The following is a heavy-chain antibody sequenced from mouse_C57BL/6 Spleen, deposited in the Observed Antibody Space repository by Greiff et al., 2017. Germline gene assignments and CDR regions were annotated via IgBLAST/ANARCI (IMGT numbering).Heavy chain of an antibody. CDR1: GYSITSGYY. CDR2: ISYDGSN. J-gene: IGHJ3*01. D-gene: IGHD1-1*01. CDR3: ARGDIYYYGSSYGFAY. Sequence: EVQLVESGPGLVKPSQSLSLTCSVTGYSITSGYYWNWIRQFPGSKLEWMGYISYDGSNNYNPSLKNRISITRDTSKNPFFLKWNSVTSEDTATYYCARGDIYYYGSSYGFAYWGQGTLVTVSA. V-gene: IGHV3-6*01.